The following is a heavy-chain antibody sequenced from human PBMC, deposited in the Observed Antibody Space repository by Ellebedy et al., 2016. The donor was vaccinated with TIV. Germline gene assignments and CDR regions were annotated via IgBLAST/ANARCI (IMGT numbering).Heavy chain of an antibody. CDR2: IYPGDSDT. V-gene: IGHV5-51*01. Sequence: GESLKISCEGSGYTFTSNWIGWVRQMPGKGLEWMGIIYPGDSDTRYSPSFQGQVTISADKSISTAYLQWSSLKASDSAMYYCARRPTYGPLEFFDYWGQGTLVTVSS. CDR1: GYTFTSNW. J-gene: IGHJ4*02. D-gene: IGHD1-1*01. CDR3: ARRPTYGPLEFFDY.